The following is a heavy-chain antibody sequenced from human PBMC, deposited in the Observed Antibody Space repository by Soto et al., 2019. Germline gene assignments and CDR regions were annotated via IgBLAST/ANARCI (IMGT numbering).Heavy chain of an antibody. Sequence: PGESLKISCKGSGYSFTSYLISGVRQMPGKGLEWMGRIDPSDSYTKYSPSFQGHVTISADKSISTAYLQWSSLKASDTAMYYCASNKNWNYYYGMDVWGQGTTVTVSS. J-gene: IGHJ6*02. CDR1: GYSFTSYL. D-gene: IGHD1-1*01. CDR3: ASNKNWNYYYGMDV. CDR2: IDPSDSYT. V-gene: IGHV5-10-1*01.